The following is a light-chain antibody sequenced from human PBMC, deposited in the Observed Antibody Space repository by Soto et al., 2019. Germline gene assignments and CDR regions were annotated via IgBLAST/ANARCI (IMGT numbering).Light chain of an antibody. CDR3: CSYAGTNTLI. Sequence: QSALTQPRSVSGSPGQSVTISCAGTSSDIGNYNYVSWYQQHPDMAPKLLIYDVTKRPSGVPDRFSGSKSANTASLTISGLQAEDEADYYCCSYAGTNTLIFGEGTKVTVL. CDR1: SSDIGNYNY. CDR2: DVT. V-gene: IGLV2-11*01. J-gene: IGLJ2*01.